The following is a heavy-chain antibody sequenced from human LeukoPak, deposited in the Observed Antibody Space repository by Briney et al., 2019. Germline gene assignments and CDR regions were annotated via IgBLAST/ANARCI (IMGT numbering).Heavy chain of an antibody. D-gene: IGHD3-10*01. J-gene: IGHJ4*02. Sequence: ASVKVSCKASGYTFIGHYMHWVRQAPGQSLEWMGCINPFTRYTNYAQTFQGRVTTTTDTSISTAYMEMSRLRSDDTAVYYCASWAGGLWGVPLYDYWGQGSLVTVSS. CDR3: ASWAGGLWGVPLYDY. CDR2: INPFTRYT. CDR1: GYTFIGHY. V-gene: IGHV1-2*02.